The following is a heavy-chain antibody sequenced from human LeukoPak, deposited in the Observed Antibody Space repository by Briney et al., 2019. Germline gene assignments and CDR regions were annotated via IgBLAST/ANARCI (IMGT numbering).Heavy chain of an antibody. Sequence: TGGSLRLSCAASGFMFSSNYMSWVRQAPGKGLEWVSVMYSDGSTYYADSVKGRFTISRDNSKNTLYLQMNSLRAEDTAVYYCARIWNYGYWGQGTLVTVSS. CDR1: GFMFSSNY. CDR3: ARIWNYGY. V-gene: IGHV3-53*01. D-gene: IGHD1-7*01. J-gene: IGHJ4*02. CDR2: MYSDGST.